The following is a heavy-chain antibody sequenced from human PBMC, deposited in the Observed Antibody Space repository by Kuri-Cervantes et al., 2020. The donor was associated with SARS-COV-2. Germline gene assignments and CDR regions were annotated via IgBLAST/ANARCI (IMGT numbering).Heavy chain of an antibody. Sequence: GGSLRPSCKGSRYSFTNYWIAWVRQMPGKGLEWMGIIYPGDSDTRYSPSFQGQVTISADRSISTAYLQWSSLKASDIAMYFCARTSGQRAFDYWGQGTLVTVSS. CDR3: ARTSGQRAFDY. CDR2: IYPGDSDT. J-gene: IGHJ4*02. CDR1: RYSFTNYW. D-gene: IGHD3-3*01. V-gene: IGHV5-51*01.